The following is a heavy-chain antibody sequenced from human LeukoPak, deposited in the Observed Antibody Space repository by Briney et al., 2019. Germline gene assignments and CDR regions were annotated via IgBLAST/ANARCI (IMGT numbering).Heavy chain of an antibody. D-gene: IGHD1-26*01. CDR3: AAWGLHNY. J-gene: IGHJ4*02. CDR2: INIGGSAS. V-gene: IGHV3-7*01. CDR1: GFDFSAYW. Sequence: GGSLRLSCSASGFDFSAYWMNWVRQAPGKGPEWVANINIGGSASSHVDSVKGRCTMSRDNARNSLYLQMNSLRVDDTAVYYCAAWGLHNYWGQGTLVTVSS.